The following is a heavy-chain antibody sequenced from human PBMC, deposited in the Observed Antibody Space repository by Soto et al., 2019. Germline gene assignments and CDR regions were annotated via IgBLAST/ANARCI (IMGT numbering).Heavy chain of an antibody. CDR2: IYSGGST. Sequence: EVQLVESGGGLVQPGGSLRLSCAASGFTVSSNYMSWVRQAPGKGLEWVSVIYSGGSTYYADSVKGRFTISRHNSKNTLHLQMNSLRAEDTAVYYCASDEAAAGPYYYMDVWGKGTTVTVSS. V-gene: IGHV3-53*04. CDR1: GFTVSSNY. CDR3: ASDEAAAGPYYYMDV. J-gene: IGHJ6*03. D-gene: IGHD6-13*01.